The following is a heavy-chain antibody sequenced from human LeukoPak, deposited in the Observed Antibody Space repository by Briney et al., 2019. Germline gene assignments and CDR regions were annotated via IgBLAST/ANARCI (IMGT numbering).Heavy chain of an antibody. D-gene: IGHD2-2*01. J-gene: IGHJ5*02. V-gene: IGHV4-4*07. CDR3: TRDQTYQDRFDA. CDR2: IYDSGST. Sequence: SETLSLTCTVSGASISNYYWSWVRQPAGKGLEWIGRIYDSGSTNYNPSPKSRVTMSLDMSTNQFSLKLTAVTAADTAVYYCTRDQTYQDRFDAWGQGSLVTVSS. CDR1: GASISNYY.